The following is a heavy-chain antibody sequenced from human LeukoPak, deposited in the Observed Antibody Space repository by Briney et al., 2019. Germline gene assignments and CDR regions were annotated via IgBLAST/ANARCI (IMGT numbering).Heavy chain of an antibody. Sequence: PSETLSLTCAVYGGPFSGYYWSWIRQPPGKGLEWIGEINHSGSTNYNPSLKSRVTISVDTSKNQFSLKLSSVTAADTAVYYCARGLGARDYWGQGTLVTVSS. CDR1: GGPFSGYY. CDR3: ARGLGARDY. D-gene: IGHD1-26*01. V-gene: IGHV4-34*01. CDR2: INHSGST. J-gene: IGHJ4*02.